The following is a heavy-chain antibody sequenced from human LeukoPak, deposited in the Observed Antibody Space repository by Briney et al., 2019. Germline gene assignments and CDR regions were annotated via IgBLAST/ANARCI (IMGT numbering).Heavy chain of an antibody. V-gene: IGHV3-7*05. J-gene: IGHJ4*02. Sequence: PGGSLRLSCAASGFTFSSFWMSWVRQAPGKGLGWVAKIIQDGSEKYYVDSVKGRFTISRDNAKNSLYLQMNSLRAEDTAVYYCARDSPGIMIFGVVTPNGGQGTLVTVSS. CDR2: IIQDGSEK. CDR1: GFTFSSFW. D-gene: IGHD3-3*01. CDR3: ARDSPGIMIFGVVTPN.